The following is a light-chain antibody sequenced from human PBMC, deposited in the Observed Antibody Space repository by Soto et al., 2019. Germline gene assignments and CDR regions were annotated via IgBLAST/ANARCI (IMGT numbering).Light chain of an antibody. CDR1: QSVSSTY. CDR2: AAS. CDR3: QQYGSPPWT. Sequence: EIVLTQSPGTLSLSPGERANLSCRASQSVSSTYLAWYQQKPGQPPRLLIYAASSKATGIPDRFSGSGSGTDFTFTISRLEPEDFAVYYCQQYGSPPWTFGQGTKVDIK. J-gene: IGKJ1*01. V-gene: IGKV3-20*01.